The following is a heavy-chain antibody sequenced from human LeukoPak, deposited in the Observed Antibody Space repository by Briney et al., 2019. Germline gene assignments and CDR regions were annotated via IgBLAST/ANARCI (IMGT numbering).Heavy chain of an antibody. CDR3: ARHDDRWGYPSPHDAFDI. D-gene: IGHD3-22*01. Sequence: SETLSLTCTVSGGSISSSSYYWGWIRQPPGKGLEWIGSIYYSGSTYYNPSLKSRVTISVDTSKNQFSLKLSSVTAADTAVYYCARHDDRWGYPSPHDAFDIWGQGTMVTVSS. J-gene: IGHJ3*02. V-gene: IGHV4-39*01. CDR2: IYYSGST. CDR1: GGSISSSSYY.